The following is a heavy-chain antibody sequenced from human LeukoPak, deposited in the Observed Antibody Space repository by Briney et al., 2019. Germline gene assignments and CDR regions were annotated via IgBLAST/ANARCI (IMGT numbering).Heavy chain of an antibody. V-gene: IGHV7-4-1*02. D-gene: IGHD3-22*01. CDR3: AREFLITRTWFDP. CDR2: INTNTGNP. CDR1: GYSFTTYA. J-gene: IGHJ5*02. Sequence: ASVKVSCKASGYSFTTYAMNWVRQAPGQGLEGMGWINTNTGNPTYAQVFTGRFVFSLDTSASTAYLQISSLKAEDTAAYYSAREFLITRTWFDPWGQGTLVTVSS.